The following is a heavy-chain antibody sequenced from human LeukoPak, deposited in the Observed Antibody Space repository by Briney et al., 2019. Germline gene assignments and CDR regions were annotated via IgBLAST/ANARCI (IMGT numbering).Heavy chain of an antibody. D-gene: IGHD4-17*01. CDR3: ALTTVTTGEFDY. CDR2: IYHSGST. V-gene: IGHV4-59*04. J-gene: IGHJ4*02. Sequence: SETLSLTCSASGGSISNYYWSWIRQPPGKGLEWIGSIYHSGSTYYNPSLKSRVTISVDTSKNQFSLKLSSVTAADTAVYYCALTTVTTGEFDYWGQGTLVTVSS. CDR1: GGSISNYY.